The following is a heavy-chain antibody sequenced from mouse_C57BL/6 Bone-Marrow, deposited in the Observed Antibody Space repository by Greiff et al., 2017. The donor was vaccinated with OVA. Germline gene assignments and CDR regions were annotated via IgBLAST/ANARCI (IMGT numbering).Heavy chain of an antibody. V-gene: IGHV1-5*01. Sequence: VQLQQSGTVLARPGASVKMSCKTSGYTFTSYWMHWVKQRPGQGLEWIGAIYPGNSDTSYNQKFKGKAKLTAVTSASTAYMELSSLTNDDSAVYYCTRDPNSYYAMDYWGQGTSVTVSS. J-gene: IGHJ4*01. CDR3: TRDPNSYYAMDY. CDR1: GYTFTSYW. D-gene: IGHD4-1*01. CDR2: IYPGNSDT.